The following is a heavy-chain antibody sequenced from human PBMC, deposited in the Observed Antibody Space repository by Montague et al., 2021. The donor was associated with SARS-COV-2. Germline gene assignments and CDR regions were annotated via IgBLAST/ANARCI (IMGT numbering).Heavy chain of an antibody. D-gene: IGHD1-26*01. CDR1: GGSFSNKY. J-gene: IGHJ4*02. CDR3: VRGLMSGSYYLGLDY. V-gene: IGHV4-34*01. CDR2: INHTGST. Sequence: SETPSLTCAVYGGSFSNKYWTWIRQPPGKGLEWIGEINHTGSTNYKPSLKRRVTISVDTSKNQFSLKVSSVTAADTAVYYCVRGLMSGSYYLGLDYWGQGTLVTVSS.